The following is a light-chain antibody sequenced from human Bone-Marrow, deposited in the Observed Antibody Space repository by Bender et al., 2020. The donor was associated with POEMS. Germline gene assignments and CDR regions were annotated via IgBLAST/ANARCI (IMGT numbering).Light chain of an antibody. Sequence: QSVLTQPPSASGTPGQRVTISCSGASSNIGAHAVNWYQHLPGTAPKLLIYSSHRRPSEVPDRFSGSRSATSASLAVSGLQSEDEADYYCAVWDDSLNGWVCGGGTKLTVL. CDR2: SSH. J-gene: IGLJ3*02. CDR3: AVWDDSLNGWV. CDR1: SSNIGAHA. V-gene: IGLV1-44*01.